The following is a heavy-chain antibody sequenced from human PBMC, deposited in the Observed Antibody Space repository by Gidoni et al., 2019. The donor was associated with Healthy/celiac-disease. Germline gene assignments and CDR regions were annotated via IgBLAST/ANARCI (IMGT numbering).Heavy chain of an antibody. CDR3: ARRYSSGWLVY. Sequence: QMQLQQWGAGLLHPSKPMSPTCASYGGCFSGYSWSWIRQQPGKGLEWIGEINHSGSTNYNPSLKSLVTIPGDTSKNQFSLKLSSVTAADTAVYYCARRYSSGWLVYWGQGTLVTVSS. V-gene: IGHV4-34*01. D-gene: IGHD6-19*01. J-gene: IGHJ4*02. CDR2: INHSGST. CDR1: GGCFSGYS.